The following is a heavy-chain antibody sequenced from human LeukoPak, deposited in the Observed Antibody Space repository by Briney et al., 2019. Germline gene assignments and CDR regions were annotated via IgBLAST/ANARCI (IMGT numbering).Heavy chain of an antibody. CDR1: GFTFASSA. J-gene: IGHJ4*02. V-gene: IGHV1-58*01. CDR2: IVVGSGNT. CDR3: AASVVTMVRGALDY. Sequence: SVKVSCKASGFTFASSAVQWVRQARGQRLEWIGWIVVGSGNTNYAQKFQERVTITRDMSTSTAYMELSSLRSEDTAVYYCAASVVTMVRGALDYWGQGTLVTVSS. D-gene: IGHD3-10*01.